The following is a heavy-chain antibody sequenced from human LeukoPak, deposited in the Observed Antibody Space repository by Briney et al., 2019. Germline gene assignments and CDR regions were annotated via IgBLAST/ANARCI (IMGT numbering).Heavy chain of an antibody. D-gene: IGHD1-26*01. V-gene: IGHV3-23*01. CDR3: AKGGSLSPYSGSYYYFDY. J-gene: IGHJ4*02. Sequence: PGGSLRLSCAASGFTFSSYAMSWVRQAPGKGLEWVSAISGSGVSTYYADSVKGRFTISRDNSKNTLYLQMNSLRAEDTAVYYCAKGGSLSPYSGSYYYFDYWGQGTLVTVSS. CDR1: GFTFSSYA. CDR2: ISGSGVST.